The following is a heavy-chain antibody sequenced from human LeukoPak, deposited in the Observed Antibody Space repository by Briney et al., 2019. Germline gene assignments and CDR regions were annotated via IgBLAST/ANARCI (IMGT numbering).Heavy chain of an antibody. J-gene: IGHJ5*02. CDR3: AKDDYYDSSGDPNWFDP. Sequence: GGSLRLSCAASGFTFSSYAMHWVRQAPGKGLEWVAVISYDGSNKYYADSVKGRFTISRDNSKNTLYLQMNSLRAEDTAVYFCAKDDYYDSSGDPNWFDPWGQGTLVTVSS. D-gene: IGHD3-22*01. CDR2: ISYDGSNK. CDR1: GFTFSSYA. V-gene: IGHV3-30*04.